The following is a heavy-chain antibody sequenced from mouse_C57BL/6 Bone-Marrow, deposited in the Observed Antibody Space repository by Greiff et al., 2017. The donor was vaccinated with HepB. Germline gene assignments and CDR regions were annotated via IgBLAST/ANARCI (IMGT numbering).Heavy chain of an antibody. J-gene: IGHJ4*01. CDR2: ISYDGSN. D-gene: IGHD1-1*01. CDR1: GYSITSGYY. Sequence: ESGPGLVKPSQSLSLTCSVTGYSITSGYYWNWIRQFPGNKLEWMGYISYDGSNNYNPSLKNRISITRDTSKNQFFLKLNSVTTEDTATYYCARGTRNYPVDYWGQGTSVTVSS. V-gene: IGHV3-6*01. CDR3: ARGTRNYPVDY.